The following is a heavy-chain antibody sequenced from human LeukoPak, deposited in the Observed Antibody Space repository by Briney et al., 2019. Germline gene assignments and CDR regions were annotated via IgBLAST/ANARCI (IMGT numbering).Heavy chain of an antibody. CDR2: IYYSGST. CDR1: GGSISSSSYY. CDR3: ARYPGFYYYYMDV. V-gene: IGHV4-39*07. J-gene: IGHJ6*03. Sequence: SETLSLTCTVSGGSISSSSYYWGWLRQLPGKGLEWIGSIYYSGSTYYNPSLKSRVTISVDTPKNQCSLKLSSVTAADTAVYYCARYPGFYYYYMDVWGKGTTVTVSS.